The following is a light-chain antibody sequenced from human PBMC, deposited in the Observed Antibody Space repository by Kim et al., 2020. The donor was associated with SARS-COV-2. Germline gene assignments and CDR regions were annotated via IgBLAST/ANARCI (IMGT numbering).Light chain of an antibody. CDR2: HDS. V-gene: IGLV3-1*01. J-gene: IGLJ2*01. CDR3: QAWDSSPVV. CDR1: KLGDKY. Sequence: SYELTQPPSVSVSPGQTASITCSGDKLGDKYACWYQQKPGQSPVLVIYHDSKRPSGIPERFSGSNSGNTATLTISGTQAMDEADYYCQAWDSSPVVFGGGTQLT.